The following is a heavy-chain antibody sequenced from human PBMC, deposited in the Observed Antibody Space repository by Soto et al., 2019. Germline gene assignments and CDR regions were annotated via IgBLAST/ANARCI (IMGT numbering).Heavy chain of an antibody. Sequence: SETLSLTCTVSGGSISSGGYYWSWIRQHPGKGLEWIGYIYYSGSTYYNPSLKSRVTISVDTSKNQFSLKLSSVTAADTAVYYCARDPKGRKTAGGTNPFDIWGQGTMVTVSS. CDR3: ARDPKGRKTAGGTNPFDI. CDR2: IYYSGST. CDR1: GGSISSGGYY. D-gene: IGHD2-21*02. V-gene: IGHV4-31*03. J-gene: IGHJ3*02.